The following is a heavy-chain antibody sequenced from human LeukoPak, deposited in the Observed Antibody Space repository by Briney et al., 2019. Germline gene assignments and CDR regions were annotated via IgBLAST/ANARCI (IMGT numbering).Heavy chain of an antibody. J-gene: IGHJ4*02. D-gene: IGHD3-9*01. CDR3: ARVPAYYDILTGYYY. V-gene: IGHV3-21*01. CDR1: GFTFSSYN. Sequence: GGSLRLSCAASGFTFSSYNMNWVRQAPGKGLEWVSSISSSSTYIYYADSVKGRFTISRDNAKNSLYLQMNSLGAEDTAVYYCARVPAYYDILTGYYYWGQGTLVTVSS. CDR2: ISSSSTYI.